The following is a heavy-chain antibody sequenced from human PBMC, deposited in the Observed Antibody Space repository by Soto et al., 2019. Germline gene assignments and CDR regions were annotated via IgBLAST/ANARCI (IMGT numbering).Heavy chain of an antibody. D-gene: IGHD5-12*01. CDR2: IYYSGST. V-gene: IGHV4-30-4*01. CDR1: GGSINSGDYY. J-gene: IGHJ4*02. CDR3: ARLYTGYEAFDY. Sequence: QVQLQEAGPGLMKPSQTLSLTCSVSGGSINSGDYYWSWIRQSPGKGLEWIGYIYYSGSTYYNPSLKSRSTISIDTSKNQFFLDVDSVTAADTDVYYCARLYTGYEAFDYWGQGTLVTVSS.